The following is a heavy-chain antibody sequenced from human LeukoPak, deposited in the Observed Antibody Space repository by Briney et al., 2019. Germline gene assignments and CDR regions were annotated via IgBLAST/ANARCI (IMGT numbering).Heavy chain of an antibody. CDR1: GFTFDDYA. D-gene: IGHD6-13*01. Sequence: GRSLRLSCAASGFTFDDYAMHWVWQAPGKGLEWVSGISWNSGSIGYADSVKGRFTISRDNAKNSLYLQMNSLRAEDTALYYCAKDMAAATSDAFDIWGQGTMVTVSS. J-gene: IGHJ3*02. V-gene: IGHV3-9*01. CDR2: ISWNSGSI. CDR3: AKDMAAATSDAFDI.